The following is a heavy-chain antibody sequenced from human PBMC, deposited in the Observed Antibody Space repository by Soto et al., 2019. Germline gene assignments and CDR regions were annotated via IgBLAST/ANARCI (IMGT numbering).Heavy chain of an antibody. D-gene: IGHD1-26*01. CDR1: GGSFIGYY. V-gene: IGHV4-34*01. CDR2: IYYSGIT. J-gene: IGHJ4*02. CDR3: ARRGGGNYPYYFDY. Sequence: SETLSLTCAVFGGSFIGYYWSWIRQPPGKGLEWIGEIYYSGITNYNPSLKSRITISVDTSKNQFSLKMSSVTAADTAVYYCARRGGGNYPYYFDYWAQGTLVT.